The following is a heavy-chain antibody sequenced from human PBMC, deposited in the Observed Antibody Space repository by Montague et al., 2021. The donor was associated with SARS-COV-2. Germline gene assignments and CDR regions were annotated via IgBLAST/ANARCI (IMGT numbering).Heavy chain of an antibody. CDR1: NGSFSSFY. D-gene: IGHD1-26*01. Sequence: SETLSLTCAVFNGSFSSFYWNWIRQPPGKGLEWIGEISHGGSTYYNSSLKSRVTISVDTSKNQFSLNLRSVTAADTAVYYCACGGENGSDYMDVWGKGTTVTVSS. V-gene: IGHV4-34*01. CDR2: ISHGGST. J-gene: IGHJ6*03. CDR3: ACGGENGSDYMDV.